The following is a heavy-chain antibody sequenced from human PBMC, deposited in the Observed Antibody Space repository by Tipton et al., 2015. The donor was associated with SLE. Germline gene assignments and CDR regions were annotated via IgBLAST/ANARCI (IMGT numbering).Heavy chain of an antibody. Sequence: LRLSCTVSGGSIFSHYWSWIRQTPERGLEWIGYVFYTGETYYAPSLKNRVTISADTSRSQVSLNLRSVTAADTAVYYCARHDTNYGRNWFDPWGQGTLVTVSS. J-gene: IGHJ5*02. V-gene: IGHV4-59*11. CDR1: GGSIFSHY. CDR3: ARHDTNYGRNWFDP. D-gene: IGHD2-8*01. CDR2: VFYTGET.